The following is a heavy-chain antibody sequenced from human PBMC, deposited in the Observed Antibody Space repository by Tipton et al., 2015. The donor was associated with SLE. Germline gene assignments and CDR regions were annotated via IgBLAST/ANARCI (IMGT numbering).Heavy chain of an antibody. Sequence: TLSLTCAVYGGSFSGYYWSWIRQPPGKGLEWIGEINHSGSTNNTPPLKSRVTISADTSKNQFSLKLSSVTAADTAVYYCARQLDGTYGSHAFDIWGQGTMVTVSS. V-gene: IGHV4-34*01. D-gene: IGHD1-26*01. CDR3: ARQLDGTYGSHAFDI. CDR1: GGSFSGYY. J-gene: IGHJ3*02. CDR2: INHSGST.